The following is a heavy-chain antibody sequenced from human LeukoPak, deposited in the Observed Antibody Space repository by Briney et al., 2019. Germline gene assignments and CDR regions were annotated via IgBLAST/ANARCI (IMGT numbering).Heavy chain of an antibody. J-gene: IGHJ5*02. Sequence: PSETLSLTCTVSGDSISSGDYYWSWIRQPAGKGLEWIGRISSSGSTNYNPSLKSRVTISVDTSKKQFSLKLNSVTAADTAVYYCAREKIGYYDSSGRGWFDPWGQGTLVTVSS. V-gene: IGHV4-61*02. CDR1: GDSISSGDYY. CDR2: ISSSGST. CDR3: AREKIGYYDSSGRGWFDP. D-gene: IGHD3-22*01.